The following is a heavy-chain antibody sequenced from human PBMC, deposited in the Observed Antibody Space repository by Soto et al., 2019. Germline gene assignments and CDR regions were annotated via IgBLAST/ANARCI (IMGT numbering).Heavy chain of an antibody. CDR3: AREVKLELLAFDI. V-gene: IGHV4-61*01. D-gene: IGHD1-7*01. J-gene: IGHJ3*02. Sequence: SVTLSLTCTVSGGSVSSGSYYWSWIRQPPGKGLEWIGYIYYSGSTNYNPSLKSRVTISVDTSKNQFSLKLSSVTAADTVVYYCAREVKLELLAFDIWGQGTMVTVS. CDR2: IYYSGST. CDR1: GGSVSSGSYY.